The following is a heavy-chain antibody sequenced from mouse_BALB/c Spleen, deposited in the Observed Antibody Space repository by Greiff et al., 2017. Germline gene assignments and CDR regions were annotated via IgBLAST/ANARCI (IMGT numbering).Heavy chain of an antibody. CDR1: GYTFTSYT. CDR3: AIDGYYDAMDY. J-gene: IGHJ4*01. V-gene: IGHV1-4*01. D-gene: IGHD2-3*01. Sequence: QVHVKQSGAELARPGASVKMSCKASGYTFTSYTMHWVKQRPGQGLEWIGYINPSSGYTNYNQKFKDKATLTADKSSSTAYMQLSSLTSEDSAVYYCAIDGYYDAMDYWGQGTSVTVSS. CDR2: INPSSGYT.